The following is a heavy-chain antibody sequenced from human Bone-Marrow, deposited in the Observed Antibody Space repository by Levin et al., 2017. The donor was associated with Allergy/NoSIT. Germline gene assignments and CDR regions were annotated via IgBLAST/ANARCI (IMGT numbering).Heavy chain of an antibody. V-gene: IGHV3-30*18. CDR3: AKDEGATRSYYFDY. CDR2: ILYDGSKK. J-gene: IGHJ4*02. CDR1: RLTFSSYG. Sequence: PGGSLRLSCAASRLTFSSYGMHWVRQAPGKGLEWVAFILYDGSKKYYADSVKGRFIISRDNSKNTLYLQMDSLRAEDTAVYYCAKDEGATRSYYFDYWGQGTLVTVSS. D-gene: IGHD1-26*01.